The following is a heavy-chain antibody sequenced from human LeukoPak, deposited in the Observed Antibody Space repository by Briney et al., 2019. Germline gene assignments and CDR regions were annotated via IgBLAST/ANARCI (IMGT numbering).Heavy chain of an antibody. D-gene: IGHD6-25*01. Sequence: GGSLRLSCAASGFTFSSYWMSWVRQAPGKGLEWVSNINQDGSDIYYVDSVKGRFTISRDNAKNSLYLQMYSLRAEDTAVYYCARKLVVYSSGAYGISHYYYGMDVWGQGTTVTVSS. CDR2: INQDGSDI. J-gene: IGHJ6*02. CDR3: ARKLVVYSSGAYGISHYYYGMDV. V-gene: IGHV3-7*01. CDR1: GFTFSSYW.